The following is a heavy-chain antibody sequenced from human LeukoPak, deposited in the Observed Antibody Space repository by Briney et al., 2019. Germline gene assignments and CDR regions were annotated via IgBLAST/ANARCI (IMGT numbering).Heavy chain of an antibody. V-gene: IGHV1-69*05. CDR3: ARTLAARNWFDP. CDR1: GGTFSNFA. D-gene: IGHD6-6*01. Sequence: SVKVSCKASGGTFSNFAISWVRQAPGQGLEWMGGIIPIFGTTNYAQKFQGRVTMTRDMSTSTVYMELSSLRSEDTAVYYCARTLAARNWFDPWGQGTLVTVSS. J-gene: IGHJ5*02. CDR2: IIPIFGTT.